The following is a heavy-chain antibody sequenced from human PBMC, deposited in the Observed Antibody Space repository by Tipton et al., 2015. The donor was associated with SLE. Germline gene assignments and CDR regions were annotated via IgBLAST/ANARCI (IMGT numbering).Heavy chain of an antibody. J-gene: IGHJ6*02. CDR1: GGSFSGYY. Sequence: TLSLTCAVYGGSFSGYYWSWIRQPPGKGLEWIGEINHSGSTNYNPSLKSRVTISVDTSKNQFSLKLSSVTAADTAVYYCASIHGYYYYGMDVWGQVTTVTVSS. V-gene: IGHV4-34*01. CDR3: ASIHGYYYYGMDV. D-gene: IGHD2-2*02. CDR2: INHSGST.